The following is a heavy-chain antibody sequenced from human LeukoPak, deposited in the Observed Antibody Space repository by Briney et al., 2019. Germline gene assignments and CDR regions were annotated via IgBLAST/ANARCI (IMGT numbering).Heavy chain of an antibody. J-gene: IGHJ4*02. Sequence: PGGSLRLSCAASGFNFSSYAMSWVRQAPGKGLDGVSNIRGIGGATYYADSVKGRFTISRDNSKYTLSLQMNSLRAEDTAVYYCVKGGSYSDYYFDYWGQGTLVTVSS. V-gene: IGHV3-23*01. CDR2: IRGIGGAT. D-gene: IGHD5-12*01. CDR3: VKGGSYSDYYFDY. CDR1: GFNFSSYA.